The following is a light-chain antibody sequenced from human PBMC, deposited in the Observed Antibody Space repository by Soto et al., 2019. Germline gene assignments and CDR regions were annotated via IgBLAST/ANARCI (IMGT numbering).Light chain of an antibody. CDR2: AAS. CDR3: QPTSSIPT. V-gene: IGKV1-39*01. Sequence: DIQMTQSPSSLSASVGDRVTITCRTSQTISSYLNWYQVKPGKAPKLLIYAASTLASGVPSRFSVSGSGTDFTLTISSLQPEAFATYYCQPTSSIPTFGQWTKLDIK. J-gene: IGKJ2*01. CDR1: QTISSY.